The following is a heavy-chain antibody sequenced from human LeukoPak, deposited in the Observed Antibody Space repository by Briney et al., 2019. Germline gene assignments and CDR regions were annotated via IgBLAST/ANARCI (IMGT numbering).Heavy chain of an antibody. Sequence: GASVKVSCKASGYTFTSYDINWVRQATGQGLQWMGWMNPNSGNTGYAQKFQGRVTMTRNTSISTAYMELSSLRSEDTAVYYCARRVPAAIKLSRILARSRHFDYWGQGTLVTVSS. V-gene: IGHV1-8*01. CDR3: ARRVPAAIKLSRILARSRHFDY. CDR2: MNPNSGNT. CDR1: GYTFTSYD. J-gene: IGHJ4*02. D-gene: IGHD2-2*01.